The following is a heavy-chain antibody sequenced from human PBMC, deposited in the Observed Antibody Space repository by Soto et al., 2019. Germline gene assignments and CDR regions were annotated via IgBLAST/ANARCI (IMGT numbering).Heavy chain of an antibody. J-gene: IGHJ4*02. CDR1: GGSISSYY. D-gene: IGHD6-19*01. Sequence: QVQMQESGPGLVKPSETLSLTCTVSGGSISSYYWSWIRQPPGKGLEWIGYIYYSVSTNYNPSLKSRLPVSSDTSMNHCYLNRSSVTAADTAVDYCARHVVLPYTGYSSGLYLDYWGQGTLVTVSS. CDR2: IYYSVST. CDR3: ARHVVLPYTGYSSGLYLDY. V-gene: IGHV4-59*08.